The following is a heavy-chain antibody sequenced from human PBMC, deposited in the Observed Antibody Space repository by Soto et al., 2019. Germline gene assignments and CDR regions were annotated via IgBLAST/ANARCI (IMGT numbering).Heavy chain of an antibody. CDR1: GGSISSGNYY. Sequence: QVQLQESGPGLVKPSQTLSLTCTVSGGSISSGNYYWSWIRQPPGKGLEWIGFISYSGSTYYNASLKSRVTISVDTSKNQFSLNPSFVTAADTAVYYCATMGTPATGLYYFDYWGQGTLVTVSS. V-gene: IGHV4-30-4*01. CDR2: ISYSGST. CDR3: ATMGTPATGLYYFDY. D-gene: IGHD1-7*01. J-gene: IGHJ4*02.